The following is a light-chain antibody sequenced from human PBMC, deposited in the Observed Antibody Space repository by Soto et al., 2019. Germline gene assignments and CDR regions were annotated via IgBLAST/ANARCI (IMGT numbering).Light chain of an antibody. Sequence: QSALTQPASVSGSPGQSITISCTGTSRDVGGFDSVSWYQHHPGKAPKLILYEVRTRPSGISDRFSGSKSGNTASLTISGLLSEDEADYYCSSYANTNTLLFGGGTKVTVL. J-gene: IGLJ2*01. CDR2: EVR. V-gene: IGLV2-14*01. CDR3: SSYANTNTLL. CDR1: SRDVGGFDS.